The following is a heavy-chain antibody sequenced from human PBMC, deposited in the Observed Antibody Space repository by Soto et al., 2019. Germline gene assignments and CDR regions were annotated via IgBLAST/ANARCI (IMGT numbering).Heavy chain of an antibody. CDR2: ISSRGDII. D-gene: IGHD3-22*01. CDR1: GFIFSDYY. Sequence: GGSLRLSCAVSGFIFSDYYMSWIRQAPGKGLEWVSYISSRGDIIYYADSVKGRFTISRDNAKNSLYLQMNSLRAEDTAVYYCARDLGYYDSSGYFDYWGQVTLVTVSS. V-gene: IGHV3-11*01. J-gene: IGHJ4*02. CDR3: ARDLGYYDSSGYFDY.